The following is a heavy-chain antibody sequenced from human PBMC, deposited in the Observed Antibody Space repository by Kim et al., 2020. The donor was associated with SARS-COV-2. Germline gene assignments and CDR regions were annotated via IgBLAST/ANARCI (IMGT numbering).Heavy chain of an antibody. CDR2: IYYSGST. D-gene: IGHD3-10*01. V-gene: IGHV4-31*03. Sequence: SETLSLTCTVSGGSISSGGYYWSWIRQHPGKGLEWIGYIYYSGSTYYNPSLKSRVTISVDTSKNQFSLKLSSVTAADTAVYYCARWTLSLPMVRGVVDAWGQGTTVTVSS. CDR3: ARWTLSLPMVRGVVDA. CDR1: GGSISSGGYY. J-gene: IGHJ6*01.